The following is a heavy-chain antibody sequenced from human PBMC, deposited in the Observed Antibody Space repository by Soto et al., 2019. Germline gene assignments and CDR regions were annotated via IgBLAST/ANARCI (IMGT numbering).Heavy chain of an antibody. Sequence: QVQLVQSGAEVKKPGASVKFSCKASGYTFTSYAMHWVRQAPGQRLEWMGWINVGNGNTKYSQKFQGRVTITSDTSASTAYMALSSLRSEDTAVYYCARDRDYYGSGSYGAFDIWGQGTMVTVSS. CDR3: ARDRDYYGSGSYGAFDI. V-gene: IGHV1-3*01. J-gene: IGHJ3*02. CDR1: GYTFTSYA. D-gene: IGHD3-10*01. CDR2: INVGNGNT.